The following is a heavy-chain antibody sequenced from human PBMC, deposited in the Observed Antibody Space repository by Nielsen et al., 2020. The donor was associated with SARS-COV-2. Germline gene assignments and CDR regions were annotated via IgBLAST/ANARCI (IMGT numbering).Heavy chain of an antibody. CDR1: GFTFSSYG. CDR3: ATDYDILTGYYTDGGYYFDY. V-gene: IGHV3-30*02. J-gene: IGHJ4*02. Sequence: GGSLRLSCAASGFTFSSYGMHWVRQAPGKGLEWVAVIWYDGSNKYYADSVKGRFTISRDNSKTALYLQMNSLRAEDTAVYYCATDYDILTGYYTDGGYYFDYWGQGTLVTVSS. D-gene: IGHD3-9*01. CDR2: IWYDGSNK.